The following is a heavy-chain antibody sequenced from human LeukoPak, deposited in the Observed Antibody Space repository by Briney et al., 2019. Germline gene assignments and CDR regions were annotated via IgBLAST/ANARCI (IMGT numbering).Heavy chain of an antibody. CDR1: GFTFSRYW. CDR2: IKSDGST. Sequence: EGSLRPSCAASGFTFSRYWMHWVRQAPGKGLVWVSRIKSDGSTNYADSVKGRFTISRDNAKNTVSLQMNSLRAEDTGVYYCARVPAEIGGYYPEYFRHWGQGTLVTVSS. V-gene: IGHV3-74*01. D-gene: IGHD3-22*01. J-gene: IGHJ1*01. CDR3: ARVPAEIGGYYPEYFRH.